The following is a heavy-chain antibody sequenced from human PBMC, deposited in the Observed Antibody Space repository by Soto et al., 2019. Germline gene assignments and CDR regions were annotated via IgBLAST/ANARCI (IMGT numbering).Heavy chain of an antibody. J-gene: IGHJ4*02. CDR3: ATLLRGYSGYDALDY. V-gene: IGHV4-31*03. D-gene: IGHD5-12*01. CDR2: IYYSGST. CDR1: GGSISSGGYY. Sequence: SETLSLTCTVSGGSISSGGYYWSWIRQHPGKGLEWIGYIYYSGSTYYNPSLKSRVTISVDTSKNQFSLKLSSVTAADTAVYYCATLLRGYSGYDALDYWGQGTLVTVSS.